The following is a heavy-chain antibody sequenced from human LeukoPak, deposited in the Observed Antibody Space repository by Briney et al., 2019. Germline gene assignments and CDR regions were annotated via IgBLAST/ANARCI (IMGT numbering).Heavy chain of an antibody. CDR3: ARDPHNSLNILRYFDWLGDFDY. D-gene: IGHD3-9*01. J-gene: IGHJ4*02. CDR1: GYSFTTYY. V-gene: IGHV1-46*01. Sequence: ASVKVSCKASGYSFTTYYMHWVRQAPGQGLEWMGIINPSGGSRGYAQKFQGRVTMTRDTSTNTVYMELSSLKFDDTAVYYCARDPHNSLNILRYFDWLGDFDYWGQGTLVTVSS. CDR2: INPSGGSR.